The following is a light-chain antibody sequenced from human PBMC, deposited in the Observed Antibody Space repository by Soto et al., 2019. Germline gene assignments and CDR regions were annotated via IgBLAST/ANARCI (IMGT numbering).Light chain of an antibody. CDR3: QQRSNWPPGT. J-gene: IGKJ4*01. CDR1: QSVSSY. V-gene: IGKV3-11*01. CDR2: DAS. Sequence: EIVLTQSPATLSLSPGERATLSCRASQSVSSYLAWYQQKPGQAPRLLIYDASNRATGIPARFSGSGSGTDFTLTISSIEPEEFAIYYCQQRSNWPPGTFGGGTKVEIK.